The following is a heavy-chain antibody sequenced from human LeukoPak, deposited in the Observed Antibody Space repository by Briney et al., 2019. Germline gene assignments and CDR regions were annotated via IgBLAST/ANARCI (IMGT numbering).Heavy chain of an antibody. J-gene: IGHJ4*02. V-gene: IGHV1-2*06. CDR3: AREVRLVGATLFDY. D-gene: IGHD1-26*01. CDR1: GYTFTGYY. Sequence: ASVKVSCKASGYTFTGYYMHWVRQAPEQGLEWMRRINPNSGGTNYAQKFQGRVTMTRDTSISTAYMELSRLRSDDTAVYYCAREVRLVGATLFDYWGQGTLVTVSS. CDR2: INPNSGGT.